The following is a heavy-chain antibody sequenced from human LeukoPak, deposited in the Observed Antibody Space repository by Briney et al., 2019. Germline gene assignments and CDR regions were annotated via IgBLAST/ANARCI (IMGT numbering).Heavy chain of an antibody. Sequence: PVGSLRLSRAASGFTSSSYAMSGVRQGPGKGRGWVSAISGSGGSTYYAASVKGRFTISRDNYKNTLYLQMNSLRAEDTAVYYCVLVAKTRRGVYWGQGTLVTVSS. CDR2: ISGSGGST. J-gene: IGHJ4*02. D-gene: IGHD5-12*01. V-gene: IGHV3-23*01. CDR3: VLVAKTRRGVY. CDR1: GFTSSSYA.